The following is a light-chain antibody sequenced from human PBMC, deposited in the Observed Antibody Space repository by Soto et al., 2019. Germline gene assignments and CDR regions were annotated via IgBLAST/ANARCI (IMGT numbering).Light chain of an antibody. J-gene: IGKJ1*01. CDR2: SAF. CDR3: QQYNSYPRT. CDR1: QSISSY. Sequence: DIQMTQSPSSLSASVGDRVSITGRAGQSISSYLNWYQQKPGKAPQLLIYSAFTLPTGVPSRFSGSGSETEFTLTISSLQPDDFATYSCQQYNSYPRTFGQGTKVDIK. V-gene: IGKV1-5*01.